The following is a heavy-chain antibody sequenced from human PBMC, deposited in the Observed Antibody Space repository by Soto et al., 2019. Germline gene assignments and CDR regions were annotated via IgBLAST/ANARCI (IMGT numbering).Heavy chain of an antibody. J-gene: IGHJ6*02. Sequence: SVKVSCKASGGTFSSYAISWVRQAPGQGLEWMGGIIPIFGTANYAQKFQGRVTITADESTSTAYMELSSLRSEDTAVYYCARYGVVVVAIDSYGMDVWRQGTTVTDS. V-gene: IGHV1-69*13. CDR2: IIPIFGTA. CDR1: GGTFSSYA. D-gene: IGHD2-15*01. CDR3: ARYGVVVVAIDSYGMDV.